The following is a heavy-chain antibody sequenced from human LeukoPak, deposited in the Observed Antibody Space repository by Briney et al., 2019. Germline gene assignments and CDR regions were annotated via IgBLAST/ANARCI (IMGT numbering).Heavy chain of an antibody. V-gene: IGHV1-2*06. Sequence: ASVKVSCKASGYTFTSYDINWVRQAPGQGLEWMGRINPNSGGTNYAQKFQGRVTMTRDTSISTAYMELSRLRSDDTAVYYCARVYYYDSSGAFDIWGQGTMVTVSS. D-gene: IGHD3-22*01. CDR2: INPNSGGT. CDR1: GYTFTSYD. J-gene: IGHJ3*02. CDR3: ARVYYYDSSGAFDI.